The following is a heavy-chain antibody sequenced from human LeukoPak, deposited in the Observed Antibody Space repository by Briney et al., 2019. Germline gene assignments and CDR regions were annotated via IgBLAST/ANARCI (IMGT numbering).Heavy chain of an antibody. CDR2: INPSGGST. D-gene: IGHD2-21*02. CDR1: GYTFTSYN. Sequence: ASVKVSCKASGYTFTSYNMHWVRQAPGQGLEWMGIINPSGGSTSYAQKFQGRVTMTRDTSISTAYMELSRLGSDDTAVYYCARGGSTDSIHSCGGNCYFLDYWGQGTLVTVSS. CDR3: ARGGSTDSIHSCGGNCYFLDY. J-gene: IGHJ4*02. V-gene: IGHV1-46*01.